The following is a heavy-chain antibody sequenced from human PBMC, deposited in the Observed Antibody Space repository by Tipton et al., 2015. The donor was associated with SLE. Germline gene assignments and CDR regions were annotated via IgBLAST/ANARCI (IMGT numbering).Heavy chain of an antibody. Sequence: VQLVQSGAEVKKPGESLKISRRVSGYTFANFWISWVRQTPGKGLEWMGFIYPGDSDTKYSPSFEGQVTISADKSTSTAYVQWNSLKTSDSAMYYCARDQASLGLDFWGQGTLVTVSS. J-gene: IGHJ4*02. CDR3: ARDQASLGLDF. V-gene: IGHV5-51*01. CDR1: GYTFANFW. CDR2: IYPGDSDT.